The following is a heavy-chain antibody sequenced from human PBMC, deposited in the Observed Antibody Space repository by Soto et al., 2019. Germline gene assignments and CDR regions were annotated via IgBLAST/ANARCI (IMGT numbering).Heavy chain of an antibody. Sequence: QVQLQESGPGLVKPSETLSLTCTVSGGSINSYYWSWIRQPPGKGLEWIGYIYYSGSTSYNPSLTSXGXIXXDASKNQFSLKLSSVTAADTAVYYCARRYGDQFDYWGQGTLVNVSS. CDR1: GGSINSYY. CDR2: IYYSGST. D-gene: IGHD4-17*01. J-gene: IGHJ4*02. V-gene: IGHV4-59*01. CDR3: ARRYGDQFDY.